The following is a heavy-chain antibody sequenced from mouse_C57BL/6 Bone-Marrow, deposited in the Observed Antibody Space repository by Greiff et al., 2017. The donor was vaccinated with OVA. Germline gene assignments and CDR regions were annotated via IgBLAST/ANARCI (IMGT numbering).Heavy chain of an antibody. V-gene: IGHV1-54*01. Sequence: QVQLQQSGAELVRPGTSVKVSCKASGYAFTNYLIEWVKQRPGQGLEWIGEINPGSGGTNYNEKFKGKATLTADKSSSNAYMQLSSLTSEDSAVYFCAGGYYGYGRYYLDCWGQGTTLTVAS. D-gene: IGHD2-2*01. J-gene: IGHJ2*01. CDR2: INPGSGGT. CDR1: GYAFTNYL. CDR3: AGGYYGYGRYYLDC.